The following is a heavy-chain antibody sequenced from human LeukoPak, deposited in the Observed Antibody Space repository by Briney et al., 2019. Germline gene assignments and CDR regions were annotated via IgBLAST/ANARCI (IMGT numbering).Heavy chain of an antibody. D-gene: IGHD6-19*01. CDR2: ISSSSSYI. CDR1: GFTFSSYN. J-gene: IGHJ4*02. V-gene: IGHV3-21*01. Sequence: GGSLRLSCAASGFTFSSYNMNWVRQAPGKGLEWVSSISSSSSYIYYADSVKGRFTISRDNAKNSLYLQMNSLRAEDTAVYYCARVLWGTGIAVAGTMFGGQGTLVTVSS. CDR3: ARVLWGTGIAVAGTMF.